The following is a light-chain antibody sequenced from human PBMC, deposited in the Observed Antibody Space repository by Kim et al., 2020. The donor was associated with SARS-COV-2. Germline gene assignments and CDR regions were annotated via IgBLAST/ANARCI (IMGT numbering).Light chain of an antibody. Sequence: PGERASLSCRASQNVGSHLAWYQQKPGQAPRLLLYDASNRATGIPARFSGSGSGSDFTLTISSLEPEDFAVYYCQQRSNWPLTFGGGTKVEI. CDR1: QNVGSH. J-gene: IGKJ4*01. CDR3: QQRSNWPLT. V-gene: IGKV3-11*01. CDR2: DAS.